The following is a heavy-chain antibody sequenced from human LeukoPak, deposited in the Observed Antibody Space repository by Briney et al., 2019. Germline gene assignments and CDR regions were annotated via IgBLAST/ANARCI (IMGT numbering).Heavy chain of an antibody. CDR2: IKGKTDGGTT. J-gene: IGHJ4*02. Sequence: GGSLRLSCAASGFTFNNAWLSWVRQAPGKGLEWVGRIKGKTDGGTTDCAAPVKGRFTISRDDSKNTLFLQMNSLKTEDTAVYYCTTPYYYDSSGYYYVGSFDYWGQGTLVTVSS. CDR3: TTPYYYDSSGYYYVGSFDY. V-gene: IGHV3-15*01. D-gene: IGHD3-22*01. CDR1: GFTFNNAW.